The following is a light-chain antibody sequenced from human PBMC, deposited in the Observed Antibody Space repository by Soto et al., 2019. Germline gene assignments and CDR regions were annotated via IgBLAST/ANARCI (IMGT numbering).Light chain of an antibody. CDR1: QSVSSSH. J-gene: IGKJ3*01. Sequence: EIELTKSPCTLSLSPGERATLSCRASQSVSSSHLAWYQQKPGQAPRLLMYGSSSRATAIPDRFSGSGSGTDFTLTTSRLEPEDFAVYYCQQYGISAFTFGPGTKVDIK. CDR3: QQYGISAFT. V-gene: IGKV3-20*01. CDR2: GSS.